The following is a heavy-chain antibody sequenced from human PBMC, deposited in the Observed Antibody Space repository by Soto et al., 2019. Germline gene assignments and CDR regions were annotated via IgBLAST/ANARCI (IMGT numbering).Heavy chain of an antibody. D-gene: IGHD7-27*01. CDR1: GGSISSYY. CDR3: ARVRRLDLSGFDY. V-gene: IGHV4-59*01. J-gene: IGHJ4*02. Sequence: SETLSLTCTVSGGSISSYYRSWIRQPPGKGLEWIGYIYYSGSTNYNPSLKSRVTISVDTSKNQFSLKLSSVTAADTAVYYCARVRRLDLSGFDYWGQGTLVTVSS. CDR2: IYYSGST.